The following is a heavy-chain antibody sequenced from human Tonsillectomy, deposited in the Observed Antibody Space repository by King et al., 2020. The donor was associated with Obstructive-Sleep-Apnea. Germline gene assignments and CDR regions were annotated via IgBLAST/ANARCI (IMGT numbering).Heavy chain of an antibody. D-gene: IGHD3-10*01. Sequence: EVQLVESGGGMVQPGGSLRLSCAASGFTFSNYAISWVRQAPGKGLEWVSAINTRGRTYYTGSVMGRFTISRDNSKYTVDLQVNSLRAEDTAVYYCTKEGGGSGVYWADSWGQGTLVTVSS. V-gene: IGHV3-23*04. CDR1: GFTFSNYA. CDR2: INTRGRT. CDR3: TKEGGGSGVYWADS. J-gene: IGHJ4*02.